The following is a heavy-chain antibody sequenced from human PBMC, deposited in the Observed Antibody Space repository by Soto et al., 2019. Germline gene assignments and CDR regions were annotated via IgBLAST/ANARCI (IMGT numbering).Heavy chain of an antibody. Sequence: SETLSLTCAVSGGSISSGGYSWSWIRQPPGKGLEWIGYIYHSGSTYYNPSLKSRVTISVDTSKNQFSLKLSSVTAADTAVYYCARGSKNYYDSSGYYWFDPWGQGTLVTVSS. J-gene: IGHJ5*02. D-gene: IGHD3-22*01. V-gene: IGHV4-30-2*05. CDR1: GGSISSGGYS. CDR2: IYHSGST. CDR3: ARGSKNYYDSSGYYWFDP.